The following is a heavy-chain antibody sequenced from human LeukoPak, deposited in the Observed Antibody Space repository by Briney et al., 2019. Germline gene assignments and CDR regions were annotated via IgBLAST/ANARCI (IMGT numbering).Heavy chain of an antibody. D-gene: IGHD2-2*01. Sequence: GGSLRLSCAASGFTFNNYARSCVRQAPGKGLEWVSAISASGGTTYYADSVKGRFTISRDNSENTLFLQMNSLRAEDTAVYYCAKEPPEYCSSTSCPNLLASGGQGTLVTVSS. CDR3: AKEPPEYCSSTSCPNLLAS. V-gene: IGHV3-23*01. J-gene: IGHJ5*01. CDR2: ISASGGTT. CDR1: GFTFNNYA.